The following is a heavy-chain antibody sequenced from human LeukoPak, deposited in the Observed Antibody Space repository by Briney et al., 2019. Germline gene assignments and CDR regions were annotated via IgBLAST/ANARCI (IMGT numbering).Heavy chain of an antibody. J-gene: IGHJ6*02. D-gene: IGHD1-26*01. CDR2: IYYSGST. Sequence: SETLSLTCTVSGGSVSSGSYYWSWIRQPPGKGLEWIGYIYYSGSTNYNPSLKSRVTISVDTSKNQFSLKLSSVTAADTAVYYCAREVRIVGATYYYFGMDVWGQGTTVTVSS. CDR1: GGSVSSGSYY. V-gene: IGHV4-61*01. CDR3: AREVRIVGATYYYFGMDV.